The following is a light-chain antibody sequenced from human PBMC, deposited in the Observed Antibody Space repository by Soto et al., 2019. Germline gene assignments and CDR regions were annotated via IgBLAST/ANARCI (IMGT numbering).Light chain of an antibody. V-gene: IGLV1-44*01. CDR3: AAWDASLNGYV. CDR2: NSY. CDR1: SSNIGSKT. J-gene: IGLJ1*01. Sequence: QSVLTQPPSASGTPGQRVTISCSGSSSNIGSKTVNWYQQLPGTVPKLLIDNSYQRPSGVPDRFSGSKSGTSACLAISGLKYEDEADYYRAAWDASLNGYVFGAGTKLTVL.